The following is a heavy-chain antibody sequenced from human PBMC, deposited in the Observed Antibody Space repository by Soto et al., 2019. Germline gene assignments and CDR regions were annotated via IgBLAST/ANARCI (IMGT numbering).Heavy chain of an antibody. J-gene: IGHJ4*02. CDR2: ISAYNGNI. CDR1: GYIFPSCT. CDR3: AIANYGDNDY. Sequence: QVPLVQSGAEVKKPGASVKVSCKAPGYIFPSCTISWVRQAPGQGLEWMGWISAYNGNIKDAQKFQGRFTMTTDTSTSTAYMELRSLTSDDTAMYYCAIANYGDNDYWGQGTRVTVSS. V-gene: IGHV1-18*01. D-gene: IGHD4-17*01.